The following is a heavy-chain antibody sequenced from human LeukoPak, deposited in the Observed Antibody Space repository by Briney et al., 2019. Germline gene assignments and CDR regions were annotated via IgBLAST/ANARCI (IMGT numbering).Heavy chain of an antibody. CDR3: AKDSWGNSINWFDP. D-gene: IGHD3-16*01. V-gene: IGHV3-23*01. CDR2: ISGSGDNT. J-gene: IGHJ5*02. CDR1: GFTFTTYA. Sequence: GGSLRLSCAASGFTFTTYAMSWVRQAPGKGLEWVSGISGSGDNTYYADSVKGRFTISRDNSKNTLYLQMNSLRAEDTAVYYCAKDSWGNSINWFDPWGQGTLVTVSS.